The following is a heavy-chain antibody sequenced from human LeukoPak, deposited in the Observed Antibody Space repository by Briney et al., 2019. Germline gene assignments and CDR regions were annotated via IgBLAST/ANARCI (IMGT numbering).Heavy chain of an antibody. V-gene: IGHV3-21*01. CDR1: GFTFSSYS. Sequence: GGSLRLSCAASGFTFSSYSMNWVRQAPGKELEWVSSISSSSSYIYYADSVKGRFTISRDNAKNSLYLQMNSLRAEDTAVYYCARSPEIYFMDVWGKGTTVTVSS. CDR3: ARSPEIYFMDV. CDR2: ISSSSSYI. D-gene: IGHD5-24*01. J-gene: IGHJ6*03.